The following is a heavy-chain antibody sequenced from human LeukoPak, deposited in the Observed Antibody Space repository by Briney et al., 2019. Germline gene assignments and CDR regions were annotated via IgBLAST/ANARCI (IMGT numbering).Heavy chain of an antibody. CDR1: GFTFTNFA. Sequence: GGSLRLSCVVSGFTFTNFAMSWVRQAPGKGLEWVSVIYTGGSTYYADSVKGRFTISRDNSKNTLYLRMNSLRVEDTAVYYCARGWSGPLPDVWGQGTLVTVSS. D-gene: IGHD3-3*01. CDR2: IYTGGST. J-gene: IGHJ4*02. V-gene: IGHV3-66*01. CDR3: ARGWSGPLPDV.